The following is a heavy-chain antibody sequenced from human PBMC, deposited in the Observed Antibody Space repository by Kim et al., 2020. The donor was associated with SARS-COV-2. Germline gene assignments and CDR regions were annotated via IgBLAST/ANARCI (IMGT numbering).Heavy chain of an antibody. CDR1: GYTFTSYD. CDR3: ARAEYYDFWSHLPRPFYYYYGMDV. V-gene: IGHV1-8*01. Sequence: ASVKVSCKASGYTFTSYDINWVRQATGQGLEWMGWMNPNSGNTGYAQKFQGRVTMTRNTSISTAYMELSSLRSEDTAVYYCARAEYYDFWSHLPRPFYYYYGMDVWGQGTTVTVSS. CDR2: MNPNSGNT. D-gene: IGHD3-3*01. J-gene: IGHJ6*02.